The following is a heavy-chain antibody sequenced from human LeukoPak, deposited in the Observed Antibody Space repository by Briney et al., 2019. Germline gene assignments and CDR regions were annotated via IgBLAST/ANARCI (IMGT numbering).Heavy chain of an antibody. CDR1: GYTFTSYG. CDR2: ISAYNGNT. V-gene: IGHV1-18*01. Sequence: GASVKVSCKASGYTFTSYGISWVRQAPGQGLEWMGWISAYNGNTNYAQKFQGRVTITADESTSTAYMELSSLRSEDTAVYYCARTPQDIVVVPAEAAGTGLDYWGQGTLVTVSS. J-gene: IGHJ4*02. CDR3: ARTPQDIVVVPAEAAGTGLDY. D-gene: IGHD2-2*01.